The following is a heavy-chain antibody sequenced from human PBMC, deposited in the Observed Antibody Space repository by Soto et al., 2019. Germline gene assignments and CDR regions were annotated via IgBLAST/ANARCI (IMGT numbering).Heavy chain of an antibody. J-gene: IGHJ4*02. CDR2: IYYRGNA. V-gene: IGHV4-39*01. D-gene: IGHD3-9*01. CDR1: DDSINSDKYY. Sequence: QLQLQESGPGLVKPSETLSLTCSVSDDSINSDKYYWGWIRQPPGKGLEWIGSIYYRGNAYYNPSLPTRVTISLDKSKSQFSLKLNSVTAAASAVYFWARLEGLATIPYYFYFWGPGALVTVSS. CDR3: ARLEGLATIPYYFYF.